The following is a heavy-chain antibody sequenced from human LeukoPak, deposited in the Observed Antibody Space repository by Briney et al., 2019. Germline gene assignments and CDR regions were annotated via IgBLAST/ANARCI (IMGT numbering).Heavy chain of an antibody. CDR2: IRYDGSNK. CDR1: GFTFSSYG. V-gene: IGHV3-30*02. Sequence: AGGSLRLSCAASGFTFSSYGMHWVRQAPGKGLEWVAFIRYDGSNKYYADSVKGRFTISRDNSKNTLYLQMNSLKTGDTAVYYCTRPSVGVAVSRGNYYYMDVWGKGTTVTVSS. D-gene: IGHD6-19*01. J-gene: IGHJ6*03. CDR3: TRPSVGVAVSRGNYYYMDV.